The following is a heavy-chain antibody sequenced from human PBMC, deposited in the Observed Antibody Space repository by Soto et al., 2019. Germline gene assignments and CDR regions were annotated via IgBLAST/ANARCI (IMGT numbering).Heavy chain of an antibody. CDR3: AKSGGIAAARGAFDI. Sequence: PGGSLRLSCAASGFTFSSYGMHWVRQAPGKGLEWVAVISYDGSNKYYADSVKGRFTISRDNSKNTLYLQMNSLRAEDTAVYYCAKSGGIAAARGAFDIWGQGTMVTVSS. J-gene: IGHJ3*02. CDR2: ISYDGSNK. CDR1: GFTFSSYG. V-gene: IGHV3-30*18. D-gene: IGHD6-13*01.